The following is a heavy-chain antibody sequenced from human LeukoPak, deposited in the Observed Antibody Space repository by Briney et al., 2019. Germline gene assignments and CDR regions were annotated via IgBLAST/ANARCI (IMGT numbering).Heavy chain of an antibody. CDR1: GFTFSDYY. CDR3: AKDHSADYDILTGYYGY. D-gene: IGHD3-9*01. CDR2: ISNSGNII. J-gene: IGHJ4*02. Sequence: GGSLRLSCAASGFTFSDYYMSWIRQAPGKGLEWVSYISNSGNIIKYADSVKGRFTISRDNAKNSLYLQMNSLRAEDTAVYYCAKDHSADYDILTGYYGYWGQGTLVTVSS. V-gene: IGHV3-11*01.